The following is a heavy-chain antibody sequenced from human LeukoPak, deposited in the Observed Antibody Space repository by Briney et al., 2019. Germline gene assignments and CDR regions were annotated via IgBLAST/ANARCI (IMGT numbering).Heavy chain of an antibody. CDR3: ARWIAERCFDY. CDR1: GGSISSYY. CDR2: IYYSGSA. V-gene: IGHV4-59*08. J-gene: IGHJ4*02. D-gene: IGHD6-13*01. Sequence: SETLSLTCTVSGGSISSYYWSWIRQPPGKGLEWIGYIYYSGSANYNPSLKSRVTISVDTSKNQFSLKLSSVTAVDTAVYYCARWIAERCFDYWGQGTLVTVSS.